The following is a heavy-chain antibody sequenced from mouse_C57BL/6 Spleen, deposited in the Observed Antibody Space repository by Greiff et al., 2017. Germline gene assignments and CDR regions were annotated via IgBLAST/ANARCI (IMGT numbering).Heavy chain of an antibody. CDR3: ARYYGSRELAGFAY. J-gene: IGHJ3*01. Sequence: VQLQQPGAELVKPGASVKLSCKASGYTFTSYWMHWVKQRPGQGLEWIGMIHPNSGSTNYNEKFKSKATLTVDKSSSTAYMQLSSLTSEDSAVYYCARYYGSRELAGFAYWGQGTLGTVSA. CDR1: GYTFTSYW. D-gene: IGHD1-1*01. V-gene: IGHV1-64*01. CDR2: IHPNSGST.